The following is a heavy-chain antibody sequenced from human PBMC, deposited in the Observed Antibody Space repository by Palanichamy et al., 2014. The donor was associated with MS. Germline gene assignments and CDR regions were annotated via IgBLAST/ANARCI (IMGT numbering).Heavy chain of an antibody. D-gene: IGHD1-26*01. V-gene: IGHV4-38-2*01. CDR1: GYSITNGYY. Sequence: QVQLQESGPGLVKPSETLSLTCAVSGYSITNGYYVGLDPARPQGRGVEWIGSIYHSGSTYYNPSLKSRVTISVDTSKNQFSLKLSSVTAADTAVYYCARHSSGGYAYFQYWGQGTLVTVSS. J-gene: IGHJ4*02. CDR2: IYHSGST. CDR3: ARHSSGGYAYFQY.